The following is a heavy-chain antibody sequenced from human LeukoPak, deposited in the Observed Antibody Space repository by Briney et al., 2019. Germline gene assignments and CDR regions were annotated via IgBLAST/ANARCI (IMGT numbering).Heavy chain of an antibody. CDR2: ISSSSSYI. V-gene: IGHV3-21*01. D-gene: IGHD6-13*01. J-gene: IGHJ4*02. CDR1: GFTFSSYS. Sequence: GGSLRLSCAASGFTFSSYSMNWVRQAPGMGLEWVSSISSSSSYIYYADSVKGRFTISRDNAKNSLYLQMNSLRAEDTAVYYCARDRIAAAGTGEDYWGQGTLVTVSS. CDR3: ARDRIAAAGTGEDY.